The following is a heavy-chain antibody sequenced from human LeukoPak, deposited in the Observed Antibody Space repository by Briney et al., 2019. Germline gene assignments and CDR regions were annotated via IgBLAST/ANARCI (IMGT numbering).Heavy chain of an antibody. Sequence: GGSLRLSCAPSGFTFYDYAMHWVRQAPGKGLGWVSRISGSSGSIGYADFVKGRFTISRDNAKNSLYLQMNSLRAEDTALYYCAKDRGYYDSRGFYDYWGQGTLVTVSS. CDR1: GFTFYDYA. J-gene: IGHJ4*02. D-gene: IGHD3-22*01. CDR2: ISGSSGSI. V-gene: IGHV3-9*01. CDR3: AKDRGYYDSRGFYDY.